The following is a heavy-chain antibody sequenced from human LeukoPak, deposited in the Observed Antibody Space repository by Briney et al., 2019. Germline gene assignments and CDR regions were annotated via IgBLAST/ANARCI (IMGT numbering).Heavy chain of an antibody. D-gene: IGHD3-3*01. CDR2: ISGSGGST. V-gene: IGHV3-23*01. CDR3: AKDLVDFWSGSSFDY. Sequence: GGSLRLSCAASGFTFSSYAMSWVRQAPGKGLEWVSAISGSGGSTYYADSVKGRFTISRDNSKNTLYLQMNSLRAEDTAVYYCAKDLVDFWSGSSFDYWGQGTLVTVSS. J-gene: IGHJ4*02. CDR1: GFTFSSYA.